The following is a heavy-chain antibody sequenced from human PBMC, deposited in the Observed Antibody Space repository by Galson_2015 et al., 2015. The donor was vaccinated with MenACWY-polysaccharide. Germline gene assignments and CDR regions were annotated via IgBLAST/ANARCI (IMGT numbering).Heavy chain of an antibody. V-gene: IGHV3-23*01. CDR3: AKDRDSGGLLPYYFDS. J-gene: IGHJ4*02. CDR1: GFTFRDYA. Sequence: SLRLSCAASGFTFRDYAMSWVRQAPGKGLEWVSGISASGGSTYYADSVKGRFTISRDNSKNTLYLQMNSLRAEDTAVFYCAKDRDSGGLLPYYFDSWGQGTLVTVSS. D-gene: IGHD5-12*01. CDR2: ISASGGST.